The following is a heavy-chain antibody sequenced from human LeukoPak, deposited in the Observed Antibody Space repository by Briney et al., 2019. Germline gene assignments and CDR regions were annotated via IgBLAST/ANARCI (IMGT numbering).Heavy chain of an antibody. V-gene: IGHV4-34*01. J-gene: IGHJ4*02. CDR2: INHSGST. CDR3: ARGYRSYNY. Sequence: PSETLSLTCAVYGGSFSGYYWSWIRQPPGKGLEWIGEINHSGSTNYNPSLKSRVTISVDTSKNQFSLKLSSVTAADTAVYYCARGYRSYNYWGQGTLATVSS. CDR1: GGSFSGYY. D-gene: IGHD6-19*01.